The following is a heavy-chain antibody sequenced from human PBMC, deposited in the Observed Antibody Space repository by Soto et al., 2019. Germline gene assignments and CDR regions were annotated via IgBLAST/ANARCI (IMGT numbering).Heavy chain of an antibody. CDR3: ARDRREYSSGWYMGDWFDP. V-gene: IGHV3-33*01. J-gene: IGHJ5*02. CDR1: GFTFSSYG. CDR2: IWYDGSNK. Sequence: GGSLRLSCAASGFTFSSYGMHWVRQAPGKGLEWVAVIWYDGSNKYYADSVKGRFTISRDNSKNTLYLKMNSLRAEDTAVYYCARDRREYSSGWYMGDWFDPWGQGTLVTVSS. D-gene: IGHD6-19*01.